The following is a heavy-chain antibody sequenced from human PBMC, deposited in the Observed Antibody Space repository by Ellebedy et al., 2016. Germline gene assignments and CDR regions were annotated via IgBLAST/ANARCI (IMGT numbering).Heavy chain of an antibody. J-gene: IGHJ4*02. V-gene: IGHV3-23*01. CDR3: YYGHYSGY. Sequence: GGSLRLSXTASGLNFNTFFMSWVRQVPGGGLEWLSTISGDGDTTFFADSVKGRFTISRDNSRNTLYLQMDSLRAADTAVYYCYYGHYSGYWGQGTLVTVSS. CDR2: ISGDGDTT. CDR1: GLNFNTFF. D-gene: IGHD4-17*01.